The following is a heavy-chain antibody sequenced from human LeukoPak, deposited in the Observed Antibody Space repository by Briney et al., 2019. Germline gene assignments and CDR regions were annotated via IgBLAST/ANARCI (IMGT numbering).Heavy chain of an antibody. J-gene: IGHJ4*02. CDR1: GYTFTGYY. Sequence: ASVKVSCKASGYTFTGYYMRWVRRAPGQGLEWMGWINPNNSGTDYAQKFQGRVTMTRDTSISTAYMELSRLRSDDTAVYYCARDSHSSGWYVPDYWGQGTLVTVSS. CDR2: INPNNSGT. CDR3: ARDSHSSGWYVPDY. D-gene: IGHD6-19*01. V-gene: IGHV1-2*02.